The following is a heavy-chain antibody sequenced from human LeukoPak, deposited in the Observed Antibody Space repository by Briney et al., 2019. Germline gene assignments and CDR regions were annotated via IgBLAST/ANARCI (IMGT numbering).Heavy chain of an antibody. J-gene: IGHJ4*02. CDR3: ARGEEYYYDSSGYLDY. D-gene: IGHD3-22*01. CDR1: GYTFTSYY. Sequence: GASVKVSCKASGYTFTSYYIHWVRQAPGQGLEWMGIINPSGGSTSYAQKFQGRVTMTRDTSTSTVYMELSSLRSEDTAVYFCARGEEYYYDSSGYLDYWGQGTLVTVSS. V-gene: IGHV1-46*01. CDR2: INPSGGST.